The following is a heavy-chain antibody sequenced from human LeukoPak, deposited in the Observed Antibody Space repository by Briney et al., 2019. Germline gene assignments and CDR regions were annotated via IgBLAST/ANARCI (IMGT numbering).Heavy chain of an antibody. CDR1: GFTFSNAW. D-gene: IGHD5-24*01. J-gene: IGHJ4*02. Sequence: PGGSLRLSCAASGFTFSNAWMTWARQAPGKGLEWVAVISYDGSNKYYADSVKGRFTISRDNSKNTLYLQMNSLRAEDTAVYYCAKDRDWYYFDYWGQGTLVTVSS. CDR3: AKDRDWYYFDY. CDR2: ISYDGSNK. V-gene: IGHV3-30*18.